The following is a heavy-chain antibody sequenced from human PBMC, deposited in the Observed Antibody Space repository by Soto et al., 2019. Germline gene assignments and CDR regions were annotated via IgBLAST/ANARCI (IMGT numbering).Heavy chain of an antibody. CDR1: GFTFSNYA. J-gene: IGHJ3*02. CDR3: AKPRAAEWVRNGFDI. V-gene: IGHV3-23*01. D-gene: IGHD3-3*01. Sequence: EVQLLESGGGLVQPGGSLRLSCEASGFTFSNYAMTWVRQAPGKGLEWVSAIVRSGDSSYYADSVKGRFTNSRDNSENSLYLQMNGLRADDTAIYYCAKPRAAEWVRNGFDIWGQGTTVTVSS. CDR2: IVRSGDSS.